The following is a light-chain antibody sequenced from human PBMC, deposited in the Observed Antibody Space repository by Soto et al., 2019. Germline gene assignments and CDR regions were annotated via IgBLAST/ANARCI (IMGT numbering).Light chain of an antibody. V-gene: IGKV3-20*01. Sequence: EIVLTQSPGTLSLSPGERATVSCRASQSVSSSYLAWYQHKPGQAPRLLISGASNRAAGIPDRFSGSGSGTDFTLTISRLEPEDFAVYYCQQYDNSGTFGQGTKV. CDR1: QSVSSSY. CDR2: GAS. J-gene: IGKJ1*01. CDR3: QQYDNSGT.